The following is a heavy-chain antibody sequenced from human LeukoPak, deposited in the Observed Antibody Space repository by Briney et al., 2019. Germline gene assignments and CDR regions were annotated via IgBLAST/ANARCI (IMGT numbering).Heavy chain of an antibody. CDR2: IYHNGST. J-gene: IGHJ4*02. CDR3: ARKSSSWYGLMNY. CDR1: GGSISSSNW. D-gene: IGHD6-13*01. Sequence: SGTLSLTCAVSGGSISSSNWWWCVRQPPGKVLEWIGEIYHNGSTNYNPSLKSRVTISLDKSKNQFSLRLSSVTAADTAVYYCARKSSSWYGLMNYWGQGTLVTVSS. V-gene: IGHV4-4*02.